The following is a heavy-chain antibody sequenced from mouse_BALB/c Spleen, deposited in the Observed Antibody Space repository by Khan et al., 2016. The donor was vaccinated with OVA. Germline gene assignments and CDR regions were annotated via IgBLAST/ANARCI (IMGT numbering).Heavy chain of an antibody. CDR1: GFSLTNYG. CDR2: MWSDGSA. V-gene: IGHV2-6-1*01. Sequence: VELVESGPGLVAPSQSLSITCTISGFSLTNYGVHWVRQPPGKGLEWLVVMWSDGSANYNSALKSRLTISKDNSKSQVFLKMNSLQTDDTAMYFGARQLYYHDNIMDLWGQGTTLTVSS. D-gene: IGHD2-1*01. J-gene: IGHJ4*01. CDR3: ARQLYYHDNIMDL.